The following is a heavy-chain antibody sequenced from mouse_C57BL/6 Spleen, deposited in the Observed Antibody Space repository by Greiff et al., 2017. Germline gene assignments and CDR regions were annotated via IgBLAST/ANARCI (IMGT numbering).Heavy chain of an antibody. CDR1: GYTFTDYY. V-gene: IGHV1-76*01. CDR2: INPGSGNT. D-gene: IGHD2-14*01. J-gene: IGHJ4*01. Sequence: QVQLQQSGAELVRPGASVKLSCKASGYTFTDYYINWVKQRPGQGLEWIARINPGSGNTHYNEKFKGKATLTAEKSSSTTYMQLSSLTSEASAVYFCARRRYGDYAVDYWGQGTSLTVSS. CDR3: ARRRYGDYAVDY.